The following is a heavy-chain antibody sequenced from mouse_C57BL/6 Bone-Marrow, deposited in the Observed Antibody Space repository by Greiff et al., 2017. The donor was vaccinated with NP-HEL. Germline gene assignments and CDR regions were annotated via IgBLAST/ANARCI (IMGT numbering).Heavy chain of an antibody. Sequence: DVHLVESGPGLVQPSQSLSITCTVSGFSLTSYGVHWVRQSPEKRLEWVAYISNGGGSTYYPDTVKGRFTISRDNAKNTLYLQMSRLKSEDTAMYYCARGAYWYFDVWGTGTTVTVSS. V-gene: IGHV5-12*01. J-gene: IGHJ1*03. CDR3: ARGAYWYFDV. CDR1: GFSLTSYG. CDR2: ISNGGGST.